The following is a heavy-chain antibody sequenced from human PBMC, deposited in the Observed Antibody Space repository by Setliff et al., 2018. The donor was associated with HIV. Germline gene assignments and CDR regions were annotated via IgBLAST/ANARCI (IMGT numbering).Heavy chain of an antibody. CDR2: IFYSGSA. CDR3: AIFFVTSVTTQDH. CDR1: GGSISSSNYY. D-gene: IGHD4-17*01. J-gene: IGHJ4*02. V-gene: IGHV4-39*01. Sequence: SETLSLTCTVSGGSISSSNYYWGWIRQPPGKGREWIGSIFYSGSANYNPSLTSPVTISVDTSKRQFSLRMTSVTAADTAVYYCAIFFVTSVTTQDHWGQGTLVTVSS.